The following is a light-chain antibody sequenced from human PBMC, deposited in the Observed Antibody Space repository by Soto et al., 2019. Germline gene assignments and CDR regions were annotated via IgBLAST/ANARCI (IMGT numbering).Light chain of an antibody. CDR3: QQYNSYS. CDR2: DAS. CDR1: QSISSW. J-gene: IGKJ1*01. V-gene: IGKV1-5*01. Sequence: DIQMTQSPSTLSASVGDRVTITCRASQSISSWLAWYQQKPGKAPKLLIYDASSLESGVPSRFSGSGSGTEFTLTISSLQPDDFATYYCQQYNSYSFGQGTKAEIK.